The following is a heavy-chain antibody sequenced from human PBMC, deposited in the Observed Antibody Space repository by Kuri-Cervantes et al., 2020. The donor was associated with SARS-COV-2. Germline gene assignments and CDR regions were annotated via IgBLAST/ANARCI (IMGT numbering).Heavy chain of an antibody. D-gene: IGHD3-10*01. V-gene: IGHV5-51*01. CDR1: GYSFTSYW. CDR2: IYPGDSDT. J-gene: IGHJ1*01. CDR3: ARDGSKGKYFQH. Sequence: GGSLRLSCKGSGYSFTSYWIGWVRQMPGKGLEWMGIIYPGDSDTRYSPSFQGQVTISADKSISTAYMELSRLRSDDTAVYYCARDGSKGKYFQHWGQGTLVTVSS.